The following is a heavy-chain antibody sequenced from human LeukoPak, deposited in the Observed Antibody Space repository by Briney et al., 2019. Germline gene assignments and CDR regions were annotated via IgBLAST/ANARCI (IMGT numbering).Heavy chain of an antibody. D-gene: IGHD3-22*01. CDR2: IYYSGST. Sequence: SETLSLTCTVSGGSISSSSYYWGWIRQPPGKGLEWIGSIYYSGSTYYNPSLKSRVTISVGTSKKQFSLKLSSVTAADTAVYYCARHRGRYYYDSSGYYGAWGQGTLVTVSS. J-gene: IGHJ5*02. CDR1: GGSISSSSYY. V-gene: IGHV4-39*01. CDR3: ARHRGRYYYDSSGYYGA.